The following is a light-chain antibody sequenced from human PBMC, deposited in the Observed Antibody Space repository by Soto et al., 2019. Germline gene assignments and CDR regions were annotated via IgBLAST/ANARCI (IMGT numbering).Light chain of an antibody. J-gene: IGKJ4*01. CDR2: DAS. CDR1: QSVSSSY. V-gene: IGKV3-20*01. CDR3: QQYASSPLT. Sequence: EIELTQSPGTLSLSPGARATLACRASQSVSSSYLAWYQQKPGQAPRLLIYDASSRATGIPDRFSGSGSGTDFTLTISRLQPEDFAVYDCQQYASSPLTFVGMTKVELK.